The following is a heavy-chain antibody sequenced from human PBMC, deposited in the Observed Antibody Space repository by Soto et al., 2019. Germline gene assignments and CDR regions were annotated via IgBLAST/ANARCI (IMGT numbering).Heavy chain of an antibody. CDR1: GFTFSSYG. D-gene: IGHD6-19*01. J-gene: IGHJ6*02. CDR2: IWYDGSNK. CDR3: ARETAVAGTGDPDENYYYYGMDV. Sequence: PGGSLRLSCAASGFTFSSYGMHWVRQAPGKGLEWVAVIWYDGSNKYYADSVKGRFTISRDNSKNTLYLQMNSLRAEDTAVYYCARETAVAGTGDPDENYYYYGMDVWGQGTTVTVSS. V-gene: IGHV3-33*01.